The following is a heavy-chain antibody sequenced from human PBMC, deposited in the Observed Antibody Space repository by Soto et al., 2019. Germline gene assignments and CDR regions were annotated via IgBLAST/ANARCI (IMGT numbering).Heavy chain of an antibody. CDR2: IYHSGST. J-gene: IGHJ4*02. CDR1: GDSISSSNW. V-gene: IGHV4-4*02. Sequence: QVQLQESGPGLVKPSGTLSLTCAVSGDSISSSNWWNWVRQPPGKGLEWIGEIYHSGSTNYNPSLKRRVTISVDKPTNQFSLNLNSVTAADTAVYYCARHSGSYFRDFWGQGILVTVSS. CDR3: ARHSGSYFRDF. D-gene: IGHD1-26*01.